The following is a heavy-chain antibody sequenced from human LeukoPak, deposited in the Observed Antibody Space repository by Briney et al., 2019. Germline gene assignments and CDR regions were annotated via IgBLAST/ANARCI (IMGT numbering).Heavy chain of an antibody. V-gene: IGHV3-23*01. D-gene: IGHD1-14*01. CDR1: GFTFSNHA. J-gene: IGHJ4*02. CDR2: TGGRGDST. Sequence: GGSLRLSCAASGFTFSNHAMTWVRQAPGKGLEWVSATGGRGDSTYYAASVKGPFTISRDNSKHTLFLQMNSLRAEDTAVYYCATRKPGNYFDYWGQGTLVTVSS. CDR3: ATRKPGNYFDY.